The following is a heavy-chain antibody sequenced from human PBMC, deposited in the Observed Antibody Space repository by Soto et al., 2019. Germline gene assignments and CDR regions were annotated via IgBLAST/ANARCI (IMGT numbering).Heavy chain of an antibody. CDR2: ISYDGSNK. CDR1: GFTFRSYA. Sequence: QVQLVESGGGVVQPGSSLRLSCAASGFTFRSYAIHWARQAPGKGLEWVAVISYDGSNKYYADSVKGRFTISRDNSKNTLYLQMNSLRVEDTAVYYCARENYGQHYFDYWGQGTLVTVSS. J-gene: IGHJ4*02. V-gene: IGHV3-30-3*01. D-gene: IGHD3-10*01. CDR3: ARENYGQHYFDY.